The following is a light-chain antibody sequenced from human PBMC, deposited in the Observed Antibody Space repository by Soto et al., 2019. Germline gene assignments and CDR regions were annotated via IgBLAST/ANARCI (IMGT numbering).Light chain of an antibody. CDR3: CSNAAGSTYV. CDR2: EAS. Sequence: QSALTQPASVSGSPGQSITISCTGTSSDVGSHNLVSWYQQYPGKAPKLIIFEASRRPSGVSNRFSGSKSGSTASLSISGLQDEDEADYYCCSNAAGSTYVFGTGTKVTVL. CDR1: SSDVGSHNL. J-gene: IGLJ1*01. V-gene: IGLV2-23*01.